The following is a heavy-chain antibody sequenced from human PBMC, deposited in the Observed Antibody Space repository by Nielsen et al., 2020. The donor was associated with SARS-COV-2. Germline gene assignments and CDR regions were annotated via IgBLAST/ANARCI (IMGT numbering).Heavy chain of an antibody. Sequence: GESLKISCAASGFTVSNAWMTWVRQAPGRGLEWVGRIQSKTDGGTTDYAAPVKGRFTISRDDSKNTLYLQMNSLKTEDTAVYYCTTAPELELIPFDYWGQGTLVTVSS. CDR1: GFTVSNAW. D-gene: IGHD1-1*01. J-gene: IGHJ4*02. V-gene: IGHV3-15*01. CDR3: TTAPELELIPFDY. CDR2: IQSKTDGGTT.